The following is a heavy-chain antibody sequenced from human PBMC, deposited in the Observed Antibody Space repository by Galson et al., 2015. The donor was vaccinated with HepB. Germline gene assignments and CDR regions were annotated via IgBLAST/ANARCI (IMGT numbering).Heavy chain of an antibody. CDR1: GGSISSGSYY. J-gene: IGHJ2*01. CDR3: ARDPEGYYDFWSGYNWYFDL. CDR2: IYTSGST. D-gene: IGHD3-3*01. Sequence: TLSLTCTVSGGSISSGSYYWSWIRQPAGKGLEWIGRIYTSGSTNYNPSLKSRVTMSVDTSKNQFSLKLSSVTAADTAVYYCARDPEGYYDFWSGYNWYFDLWGRGTLVTVSS. V-gene: IGHV4-61*02.